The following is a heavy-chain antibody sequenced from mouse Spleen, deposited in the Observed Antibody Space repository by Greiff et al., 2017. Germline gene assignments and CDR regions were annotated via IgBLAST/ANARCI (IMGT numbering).Heavy chain of an antibody. V-gene: IGHV1-53*01. CDR2: INPSNGGT. CDR3: ARSYYDYAMDY. J-gene: IGHJ4*01. D-gene: IGHD1-1*01. Sequence: QVQLKESGTELVKPGASVKLSCKASGYTFTSYWMHWVKQRPGQGLEWIGNINPSNGGTNYNEKFKSKATLTVDKSSSTAYMQLSSLTSEDSAVYYCARSYYDYAMDYWGQGTSVTVSS. CDR1: GYTFTSYW.